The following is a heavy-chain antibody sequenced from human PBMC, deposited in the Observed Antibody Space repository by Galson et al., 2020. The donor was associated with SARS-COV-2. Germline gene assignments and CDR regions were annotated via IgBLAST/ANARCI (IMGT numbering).Heavy chain of an antibody. V-gene: IGHV4-59*08. J-gene: IGHJ6*02. Sequence: ASETLSLTCTVSGGSINNYYWSWIRQSPGKGLEWIGNIYSAGNTNYNPSLKSPVTISVDTSKNQFSLKVRSVTAADTAVYYCARHGGFIVRGAACVMDFWGQGTTCIVSS. CDR2: IYSAGNT. CDR1: GGSINNYY. D-gene: IGHD3-10*01. CDR3: ARHGGFIVRGAACVMDF.